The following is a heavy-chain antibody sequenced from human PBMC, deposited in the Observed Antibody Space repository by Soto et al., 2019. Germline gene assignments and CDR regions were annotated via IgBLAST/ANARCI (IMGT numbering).Heavy chain of an antibody. V-gene: IGHV2-70*01. CDR2: IDWDDDK. CDR1: GFSLSTSGMC. Sequence: SGPTLVNPTQTLTLTCTFSGFSLSTSGMCVSWIRQPPGKALEWLALIDWDDDKYYSTSLKTRLTICKDTSKNQVVLTMTNMDPVDTATYYCARSARGSSTYGMDVWGQGTTVTVSS. CDR3: ARSARGSSTYGMDV. J-gene: IGHJ6*02.